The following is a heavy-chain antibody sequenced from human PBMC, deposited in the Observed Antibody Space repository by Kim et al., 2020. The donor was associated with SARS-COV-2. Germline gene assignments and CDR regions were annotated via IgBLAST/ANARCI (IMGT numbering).Heavy chain of an antibody. CDR3: ARGGYSGSYYAEGADY. J-gene: IGHJ4*02. D-gene: IGHD1-26*01. Sequence: LTRRVTISVDTSKNQFSLKLSAVTAADTAVYYCARGGYSGSYYAEGADYWGQGTLVTVSS. V-gene: IGHV4-34*01.